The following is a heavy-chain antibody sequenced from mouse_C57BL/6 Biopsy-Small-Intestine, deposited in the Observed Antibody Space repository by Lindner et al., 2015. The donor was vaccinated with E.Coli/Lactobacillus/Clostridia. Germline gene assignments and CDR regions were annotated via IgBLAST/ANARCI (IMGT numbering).Heavy chain of an antibody. Sequence: SVKVSCKASGYTFTNYAMNWVRQAPGQRLEWMGWINAGNDNTKYSQKFQGRVTITRDTSARTAYIELSSLRSEDTAVYYCARAPSERYDDYWGQGTLVTVSS. D-gene: IGHD1-1*01. CDR1: GYTFTNYA. CDR3: ARAPSERYDDY. J-gene: IGHJ2*01. V-gene: IGHV1-84*02. CDR2: INAGNDNT.